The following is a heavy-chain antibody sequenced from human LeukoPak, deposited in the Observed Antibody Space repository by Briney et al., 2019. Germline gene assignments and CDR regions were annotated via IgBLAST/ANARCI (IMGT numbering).Heavy chain of an antibody. CDR3: ARGSARWFDP. Sequence: GGSLRLSCAASGFTFSDSYMSWIRQAAGKGLEWVSYISSTSSHTNYADSVKGRFTISRDNAKKSLYLQMNSPRAEDTAVYYCARGSARWFDPWGQGTLVTVSS. CDR2: ISSTSSHT. V-gene: IGHV3-11*05. CDR1: GFTFSDSY. J-gene: IGHJ5*02.